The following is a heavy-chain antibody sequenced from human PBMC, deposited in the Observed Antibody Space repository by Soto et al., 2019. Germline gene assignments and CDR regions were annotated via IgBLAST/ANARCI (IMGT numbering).Heavy chain of an antibody. D-gene: IGHD2-15*01. CDR1: GGSISGGGYY. CDR2: IYYSGST. Sequence: PSETLSLTCTVSGGSISGGGYYWIWIRHHPGKGLEWIGYIYYSGSTYYNPSLKSRVTISVDTSKNQFSLKLSSVTAADTAVYYCARATKTVVTLFDYWGQGTLVTVSS. V-gene: IGHV4-31*03. J-gene: IGHJ4*02. CDR3: ARATKTVVTLFDY.